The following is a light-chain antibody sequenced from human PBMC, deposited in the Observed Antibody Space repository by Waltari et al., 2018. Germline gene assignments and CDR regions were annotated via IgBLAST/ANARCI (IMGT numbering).Light chain of an antibody. Sequence: QSALTQPRSVSGSPGQSVTISCTGTSSDVGGYNYVSWYQQHPGKAPKLMIYDVSRRPPGVPDRFSGSKSGNTASLPISGLQAEDEADYYCCSYAGSYTLVFGGGTKLTVL. CDR2: DVS. J-gene: IGLJ2*01. CDR3: CSYAGSYTLV. CDR1: SSDVGGYNY. V-gene: IGLV2-11*01.